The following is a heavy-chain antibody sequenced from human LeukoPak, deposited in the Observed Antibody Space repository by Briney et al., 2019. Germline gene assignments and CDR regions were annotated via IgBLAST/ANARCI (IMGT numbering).Heavy chain of an antibody. D-gene: IGHD1-26*01. CDR1: GFTFSSYW. CDR3: ARIGSYYVWYFDL. J-gene: IGHJ2*01. CDR2: INSDGSST. Sequence: GGSLRLSCAASGFTFSSYWMHWVRHAPGEGLVWVSRINSDGSSTSYADSVKGRFTISRDNAKNTLYLQMNSLRAEDTAVYYCARIGSYYVWYFDLWGRGTLVTVSS. V-gene: IGHV3-74*01.